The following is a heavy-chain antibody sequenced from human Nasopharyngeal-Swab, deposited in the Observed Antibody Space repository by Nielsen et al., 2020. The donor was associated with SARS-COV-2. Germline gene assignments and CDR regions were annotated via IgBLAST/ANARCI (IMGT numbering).Heavy chain of an antibody. CDR1: GFRFDVYS. D-gene: IGHD6-13*01. Sequence: GESLKISCAASGFRFDVYSMNWVRQAPGKGLEGVSFISTSSTTIYYADSVKGRFTISRDNAKNSLYLQMNSLRDEDTAVYYCARLDGYSSSWYPLDVWGQGTTVTVSS. CDR2: ISTSSTTI. CDR3: ARLDGYSSSWYPLDV. J-gene: IGHJ6*02. V-gene: IGHV3-48*02.